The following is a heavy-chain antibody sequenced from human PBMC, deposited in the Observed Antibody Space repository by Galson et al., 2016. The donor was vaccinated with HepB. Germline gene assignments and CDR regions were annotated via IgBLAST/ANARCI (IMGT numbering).Heavy chain of an antibody. Sequence: SLRLSCAASGFTFSSYAMSWVRQAPGKGLEWVSSIGGSGGDTYYADSVKGRFTISRDNSKNTLYLEMSSLRAEDTAVYWGAYGDYVGAFDIWGQGTMVTVSS. D-gene: IGHD4-17*01. CDR1: GFTFSSYA. CDR3: AYGDYVGAFDI. V-gene: IGHV3-23*01. J-gene: IGHJ3*02. CDR2: IGGSGGDT.